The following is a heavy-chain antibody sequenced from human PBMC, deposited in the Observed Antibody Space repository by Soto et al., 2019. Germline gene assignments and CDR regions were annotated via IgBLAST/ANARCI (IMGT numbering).Heavy chain of an antibody. CDR3: AKECGGTCLDAFDV. CDR2: VHHTGNT. V-gene: IGHV4-30-2*01. CDR1: GGSITSGGFS. Sequence: QVQLKESGSGLVKPAQTLSLTCAVSGGSITSGGFSWSWIRQPPGKGLEWIGYVHHTGNTDYHPSIGSRVTISLDRSRNLFSLNLTSVTAADTATYYCAKECGGTCLDAFDVWGPGTTVIVSS. D-gene: IGHD2-15*01. J-gene: IGHJ3*01.